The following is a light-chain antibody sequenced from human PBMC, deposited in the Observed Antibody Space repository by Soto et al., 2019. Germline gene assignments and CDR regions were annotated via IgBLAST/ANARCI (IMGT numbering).Light chain of an antibody. CDR2: SAS. CDR1: QYVDRY. CDR3: QQSSNIPWT. V-gene: IGKV1-39*01. Sequence: DIQMTQSPSSLSASVGDSVTITCRTSQYVDRYLSWYQQIPGRAPKLLIYSASSLVTGVPPRFRGSASGTEFTLSISSLQREDFATYFCQQSSNIPWTFGQGTKVEIK. J-gene: IGKJ1*01.